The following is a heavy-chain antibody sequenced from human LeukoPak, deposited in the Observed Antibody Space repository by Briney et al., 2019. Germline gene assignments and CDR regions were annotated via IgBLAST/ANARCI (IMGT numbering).Heavy chain of an antibody. J-gene: IGHJ5*02. Sequence: SETLSLTCAVYGGSFSGYYWSWIRQPPGKGLEWIGEINHSGSTNYNPSLKSRVTLSVDTSKNQFSLKLSSVTAADTAVYYCARVGDDFWSGYFWFDPWGQGTLVTVSS. CDR1: GGSFSGYY. V-gene: IGHV4-34*01. CDR2: INHSGST. CDR3: ARVGDDFWSGYFWFDP. D-gene: IGHD3-3*01.